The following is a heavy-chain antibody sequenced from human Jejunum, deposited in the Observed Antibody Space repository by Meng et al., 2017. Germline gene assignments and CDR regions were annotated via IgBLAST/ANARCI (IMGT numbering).Heavy chain of an antibody. J-gene: IGHJ4*02. Sequence: QVQLQQWGAGLWKPSETLSSTCAIYGGSFNNYYWSWIRQPPGEGLEWIGEIHQSGSTNYNPSLKSRVTISVDSSKNQFFLDLSSVTAADTAVYYCASLSSSWSGADYWGQGTLVTVSS. D-gene: IGHD6-13*01. CDR2: IHQSGST. CDR1: GGSFNNYY. V-gene: IGHV4-34*01. CDR3: ASLSSSWSGADY.